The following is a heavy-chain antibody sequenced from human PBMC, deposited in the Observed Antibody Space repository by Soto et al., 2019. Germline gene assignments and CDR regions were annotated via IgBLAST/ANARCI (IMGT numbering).Heavy chain of an antibody. CDR2: IKQDGSEK. CDR1: GFTFSSYW. CDR3: ARDPGYSGYDYYFDY. Sequence: GGSLRLSCAASGFTFSSYWMSWVRQAPGKGLEWVANIKQDGSEKYYVDSVKGRFTISRDNAKNSLYLQMNSLRAEDTAVYYCARDPGYSGYDYYFDYWGQGTLVTVSS. V-gene: IGHV3-7*01. D-gene: IGHD5-12*01. J-gene: IGHJ4*02.